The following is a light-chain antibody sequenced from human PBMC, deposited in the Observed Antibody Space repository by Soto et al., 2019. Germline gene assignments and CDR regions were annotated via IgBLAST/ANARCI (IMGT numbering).Light chain of an antibody. J-gene: IGKJ5*01. CDR1: QSVSIH. CDR3: QQYSNWPPIT. Sequence: ENVMSHAPGTLSVSQRERATLSCRASQSVSIHLAWYQQKPGQAPRLLIYDTSTRATGIPARFSGSGSGTEFTLTISSRQSEDFAVYYCQQYSNWPPITFGQGTRLEIK. CDR2: DTS. V-gene: IGKV3-15*01.